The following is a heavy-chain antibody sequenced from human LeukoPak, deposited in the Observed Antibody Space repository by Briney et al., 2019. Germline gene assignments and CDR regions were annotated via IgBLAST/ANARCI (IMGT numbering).Heavy chain of an antibody. Sequence: TSSETLSLTCTASGASVSGSAYYWGWIRQPPGKGLEWIGNIYYSGSTYYNESLESRVTISIDTSKNQFSLKLNSVTAADTAMYYCAKSGGYGLIDYWGQGTLVTVSS. CDR2: IYYSGST. D-gene: IGHD1-26*01. CDR1: GASVSGSAYY. V-gene: IGHV4-39*01. CDR3: AKSGGYGLIDY. J-gene: IGHJ4*02.